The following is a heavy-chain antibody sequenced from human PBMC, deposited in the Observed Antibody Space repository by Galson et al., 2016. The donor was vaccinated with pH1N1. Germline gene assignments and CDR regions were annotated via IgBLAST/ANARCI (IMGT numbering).Heavy chain of an antibody. CDR2: IYYSGST. CDR3: ARVPRGEQLYYFDY. Sequence: ETLSLTCTVSGGSISSRSYYWGWIRQPPGKGLEWIGSIYYSGSTYYNPSLKSRVTIPEDTSKNQFSLKLSSVTAADTAVYYCARVPRGEQLYYFDYWGQGTLVTVSS. CDR1: GGSISSRSYY. V-gene: IGHV4-39*07. D-gene: IGHD3-16*01. J-gene: IGHJ4*02.